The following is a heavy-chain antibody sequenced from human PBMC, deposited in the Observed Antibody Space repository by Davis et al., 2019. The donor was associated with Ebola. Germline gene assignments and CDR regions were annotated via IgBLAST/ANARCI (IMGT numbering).Heavy chain of an antibody. CDR2: ISSDSDYI. Sequence: GGSLRLSCAASGFTFSTYSMSWVRQAPGKALEWVSSISSDSDYIYYADSAKGRFTISRDNSKNTLYLQMNSLRAEDTAVYYCAAKFYWGQGTLVTVSS. CDR3: AAKFY. V-gene: IGHV3-21*01. J-gene: IGHJ4*02. CDR1: GFTFSTYS.